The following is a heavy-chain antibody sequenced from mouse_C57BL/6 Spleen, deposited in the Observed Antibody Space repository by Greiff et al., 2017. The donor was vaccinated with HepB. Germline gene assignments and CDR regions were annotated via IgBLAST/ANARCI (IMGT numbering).Heavy chain of an antibody. V-gene: IGHV1-82*01. CDR2: IYPGDGDT. Sequence: VQLKQSGPELVKPGASVKISCKASGYAFSSSWMNWVKQRPGKGLEWIGRIYPGDGDTNYNGKFKGKATLTADKSSSTAYMQLSSLTSEDSAVYFCARSQGDSPFAYWGQGTLVTVSA. J-gene: IGHJ3*01. CDR3: ARSQGDSPFAY. CDR1: GYAFSSSW.